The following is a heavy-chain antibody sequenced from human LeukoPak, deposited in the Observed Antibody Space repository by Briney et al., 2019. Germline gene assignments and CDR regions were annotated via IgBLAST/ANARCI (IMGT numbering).Heavy chain of an antibody. CDR3: ARPSNYGDRLAYYYGMDV. CDR2: INPSGGNT. V-gene: IGHV1-46*01. Sequence: ASVKVSCKASGYIFTSFYMHWVRQAPGQGLEWMGIINPSGGNTGYAQKFQGRVTITADESTSTAYMELSSLRSEDTAVYYCARPSNYGDRLAYYYGMDVWGQGTTVTVSS. D-gene: IGHD4-17*01. J-gene: IGHJ6*02. CDR1: GYIFTSFY.